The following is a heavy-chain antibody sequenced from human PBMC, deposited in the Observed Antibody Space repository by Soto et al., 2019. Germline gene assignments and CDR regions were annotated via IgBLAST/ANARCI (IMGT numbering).Heavy chain of an antibody. CDR2: IVVGSGNT. CDR3: AASRNYDFWSGYFLAPDV. J-gene: IGHJ6*02. D-gene: IGHD3-3*01. Sequence: SVKVSCKASGFTFTSSAVQWVRQARGQRLEWIGWIVVGSGNTNYAQKFQERVTITRDMSTSTAYMELSSLRSEDTAVYYCAASRNYDFWSGYFLAPDVWGQGTTVTVSS. V-gene: IGHV1-58*01. CDR1: GFTFTSSA.